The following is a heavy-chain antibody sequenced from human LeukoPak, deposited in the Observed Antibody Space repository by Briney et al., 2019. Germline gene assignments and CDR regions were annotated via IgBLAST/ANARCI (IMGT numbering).Heavy chain of an antibody. V-gene: IGHV3-23*01. Sequence: GGSLRLSCAASGFTFNNYAMNWVRQAPGEGLEWVSTLSGSGGSTYYADSVKGRFTISRDTSKKTLYLQMDNVRAEDTAVYYCAKDSSSFASYFDSWGQGTLVTVSS. D-gene: IGHD6-19*01. CDR1: GFTFNNYA. J-gene: IGHJ4*02. CDR2: LSGSGGST. CDR3: AKDSSSFASYFDS.